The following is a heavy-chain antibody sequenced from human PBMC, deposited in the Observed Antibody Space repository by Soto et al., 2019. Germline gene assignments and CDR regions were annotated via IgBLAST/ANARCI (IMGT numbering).Heavy chain of an antibody. CDR2: ISYDGSTI. J-gene: IGHJ6*02. D-gene: IGHD3-9*01. CDR1: GFTFSSYA. Sequence: SGGSLRLSCAASGFTFSSYAMHWVRQAPGKGLEWVAVISYDGSTIYYADSVKGRFTISRDNAKNSLYLQMNSLRAEDTAVYYCARLAGIGLTGSIAHLVYYYGMDVWGQGTTVTVSS. CDR3: ARLAGIGLTGSIAHLVYYYGMDV. V-gene: IGHV3-30*04.